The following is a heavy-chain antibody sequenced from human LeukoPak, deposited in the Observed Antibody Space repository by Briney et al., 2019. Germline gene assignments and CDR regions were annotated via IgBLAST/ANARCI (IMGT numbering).Heavy chain of an antibody. D-gene: IGHD1-26*01. J-gene: IGHJ4*02. CDR3: ARMGGNLSR. V-gene: IGHV3-48*03. CDR1: GFTFSTSD. Sequence: GGSLRLSCVAPGFTFSTSDMNWVRQAPGKGLDWVSYISRRGTNIYYAESVKGRFTISRDNAKKSLYLQMNSLRVEDTAVYYCARMGGNLSRWGQGTLVTVSS. CDR2: ISRRGTNI.